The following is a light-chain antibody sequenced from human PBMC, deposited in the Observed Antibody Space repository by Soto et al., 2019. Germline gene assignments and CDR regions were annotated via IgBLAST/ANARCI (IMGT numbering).Light chain of an antibody. V-gene: IGKV4-1*01. CDR1: QSVLSSSNNKNF. J-gene: IGKJ2*01. CDR2: WAS. CDR3: QQYYSIPYT. Sequence: DIVMTQAPDSLAVSLGERATINCKSSQSVLSSSNNKNFLAWYQQKPGQSPKLLIYWASTRESGVPDRFSGSGSGTDFSLTVSSLQAEDVAVYNCQQYYSIPYTFGQGTKLEIK.